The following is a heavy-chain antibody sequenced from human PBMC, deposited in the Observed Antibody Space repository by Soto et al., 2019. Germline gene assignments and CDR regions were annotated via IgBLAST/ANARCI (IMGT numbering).Heavy chain of an antibody. Sequence: SETLSLTCTVTGGSISSSSYYWGWIRQPPGKGLEWIGSIYYSGYTYYNPSLKSRVTISVDTSKNQFSLKLSSVTAADTAVYYCARHNGPLYVGYYYDMDVWGQGTTVS. CDR3: ARHNGPLYVGYYYDMDV. D-gene: IGHD3-16*01. J-gene: IGHJ6*02. CDR2: IYYSGYT. CDR1: GGSISSSSYY. V-gene: IGHV4-39*01.